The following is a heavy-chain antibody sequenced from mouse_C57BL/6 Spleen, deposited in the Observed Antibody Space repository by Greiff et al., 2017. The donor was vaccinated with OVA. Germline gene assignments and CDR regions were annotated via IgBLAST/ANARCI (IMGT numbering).Heavy chain of an antibody. D-gene: IGHD2-10*01. J-gene: IGHJ2*01. CDR3: ARASSYYGFDY. Sequence: VQLQQSGPELVKPGASVKISCKASGYTFTDYYMNWVKQSHGKSLEWIGDINPNNGGTSYNQKFKGKATLTVDKSSSTAYMELRSLTSEDSAVYYCARASSYYGFDYWGQGTTLTVSS. CDR1: GYTFTDYY. CDR2: INPNNGGT. V-gene: IGHV1-26*01.